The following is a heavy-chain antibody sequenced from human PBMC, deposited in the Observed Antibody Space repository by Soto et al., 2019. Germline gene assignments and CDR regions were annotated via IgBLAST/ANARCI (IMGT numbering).Heavy chain of an antibody. CDR3: AREQYCSGGSCYANYYGMDV. D-gene: IGHD2-15*01. V-gene: IGHV6-1*01. Sequence: SQTLSLTCAISGDSVSSNSAAWNWIRQSPSRGLEWLGRTYYRSKWYNDYAESVKSRITINPDTSKNQFSLQLNSVTPEDTAVYYCAREQYCSGGSCYANYYGMDVWGQGTTVTVSS. J-gene: IGHJ6*02. CDR2: TYYRSKWYN. CDR1: GDSVSSNSAA.